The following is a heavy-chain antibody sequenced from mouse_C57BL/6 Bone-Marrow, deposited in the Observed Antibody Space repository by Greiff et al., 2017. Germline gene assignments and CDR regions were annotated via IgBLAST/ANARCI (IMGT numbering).Heavy chain of an antibody. Sequence: VQLVESGPGLVQPSQSLSITCTVSGFSLTSYGVHWVRQSPGKGLEWLGVIWSGGSTDYNAAFISRLSISKDNSKSQVFFKMNSLQADDTAIYYCARGPREVLYWYFDVWGTGTTVTVSS. J-gene: IGHJ1*03. CDR2: IWSGGST. D-gene: IGHD2-14*01. CDR3: ARGPREVLYWYFDV. V-gene: IGHV2-2*01. CDR1: GFSLTSYG.